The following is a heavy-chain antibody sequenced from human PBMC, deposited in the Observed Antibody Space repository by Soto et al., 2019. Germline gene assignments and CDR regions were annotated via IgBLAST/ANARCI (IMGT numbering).Heavy chain of an antibody. CDR2: ISGSGGST. Sequence: GGSLRLSCAASGFTFSSYAMSWVRQAPGKGLEWVSVISGSGGSTYYADSVKGRFTISRDNSKNTLYLQMNSLSAEDTAVYYCAYSSSWYFPFDYWGQGTLVTVSS. V-gene: IGHV3-23*01. CDR3: AYSSSWYFPFDY. CDR1: GFTFSSYA. J-gene: IGHJ4*02. D-gene: IGHD6-13*01.